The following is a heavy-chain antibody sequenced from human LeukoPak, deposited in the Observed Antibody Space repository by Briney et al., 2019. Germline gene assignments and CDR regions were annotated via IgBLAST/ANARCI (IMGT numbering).Heavy chain of an antibody. D-gene: IGHD3-3*01. CDR3: ARRNNHYDFWSGYLKGHWFDP. Sequence: PSETLSLTCAVYGGSFSGYYWSWIRQPPGKGLEWIGEINHSGSTNYNPSLKSRVTISVDTSKNQFSLKLSSVTAADTAVYYCARRNNHYDFWSGYLKGHWFDPWGQGTLVTVSS. J-gene: IGHJ5*02. CDR2: INHSGST. CDR1: GGSFSGYY. V-gene: IGHV4-34*01.